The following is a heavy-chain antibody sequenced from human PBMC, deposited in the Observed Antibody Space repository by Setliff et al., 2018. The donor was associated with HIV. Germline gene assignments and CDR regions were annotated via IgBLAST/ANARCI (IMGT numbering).Heavy chain of an antibody. CDR1: DGSFSASY. CDR3: AKGPRGLGLRYYFDY. V-gene: IGHV4-34*01. Sequence: SETLSLTCAVYDGSFSASYWSWIRQAPGKGLEWIGEINHSGITHFDPSLDTRVTMFADTSKNQFSPRLSPVTAADTAIYYCAKGPRGLGLRYYFDYWAQGSQVTVSS. D-gene: IGHD3-10*01. J-gene: IGHJ4*02. CDR2: INHSGIT.